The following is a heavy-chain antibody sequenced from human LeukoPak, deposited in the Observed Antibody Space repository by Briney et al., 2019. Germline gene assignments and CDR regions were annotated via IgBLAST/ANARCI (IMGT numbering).Heavy chain of an antibody. CDR2: INTNTGNP. V-gene: IGHV7-4-1*02. CDR1: GCTFTSYA. J-gene: IGHJ5*02. CDR3: AREVGFAVAGYKWFDP. D-gene: IGHD6-19*01. Sequence: EASVKVSCKASGCTFTSYAMNWVRQAPGQGLEWMGWINTNTGNPTYAQGFTGRFVFSLDTSVSTAYLQISSLKAEDTAVYYCAREVGFAVAGYKWFDPWGQGTLVTVSS.